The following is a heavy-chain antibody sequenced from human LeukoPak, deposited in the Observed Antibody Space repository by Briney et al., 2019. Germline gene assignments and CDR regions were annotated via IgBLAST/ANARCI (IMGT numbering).Heavy chain of an antibody. J-gene: IGHJ3*02. CDR3: AKNRWVRAPFDI. CDR1: GFTVSSNY. CDR2: IYSGGST. D-gene: IGHD3-16*02. Sequence: QTGGSLRLSCAASGFTVSSNYMSWVRQAPGKGLEWVSVIYSGGSTYYADSVKGRFTISRDNSKNTLYLQMNSLRAEDTAVYYCAKNRWVRAPFDIWGQGTMVTVSS. V-gene: IGHV3-53*01.